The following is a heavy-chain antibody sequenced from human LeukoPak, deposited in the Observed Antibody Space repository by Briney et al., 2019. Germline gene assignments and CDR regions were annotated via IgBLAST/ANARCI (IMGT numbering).Heavy chain of an antibody. CDR2: IGQDGTEK. CDR3: ARGYCSGASCFGAFDI. V-gene: IGHV3-7*01. CDR1: GFNFSSQW. D-gene: IGHD2-15*01. J-gene: IGHJ3*02. Sequence: PGGSLRLSCAASGFNFSSQWMSWVRQAPGKGLEWVANIGQDGTEKNYVDSVKGRFTISRDNAKNSLYLQMSSLRAEDTAVYHCARGYCSGASCFGAFDIWGQGTMVPVSS.